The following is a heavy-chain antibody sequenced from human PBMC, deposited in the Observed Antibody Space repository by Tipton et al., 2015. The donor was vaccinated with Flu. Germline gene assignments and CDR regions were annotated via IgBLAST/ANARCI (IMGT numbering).Heavy chain of an antibody. CDR3: AVLTVSTAQFYYRDV. Sequence: TLSLTCTVSGGSVNSGNYYWSWIRQPPGKGLEWIGHIYYSGSAEHNPSLKSRLTISVDTSKNQFSLRLSSVTAADTAVYYCAVLTVSTAQFYYRDVWGKGTTVTVSS. V-gene: IGHV4-61*01. D-gene: IGHD4-11*01. CDR2: IYYSGSA. CDR1: GGSVNSGNYY. J-gene: IGHJ6*03.